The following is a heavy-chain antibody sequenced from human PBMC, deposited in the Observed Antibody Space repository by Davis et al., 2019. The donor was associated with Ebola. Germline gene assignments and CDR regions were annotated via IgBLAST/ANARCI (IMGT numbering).Heavy chain of an antibody. V-gene: IGHV1-18*01. D-gene: IGHD3-10*01. CDR3: ARAVTMVLPSGWFDT. J-gene: IGHJ5*02. CDR1: GYTFTRYV. CDR2: ISAYNGNT. Sequence: AASVTVSCKASGYTFTRYVISWVRHAPGQGLEGMGWISAYNGNTNYAQNLQGRVTMTTDTSTSTAYMEVRSLRYDDTAVYYCARAVTMVLPSGWFDTWGQGTLVTVSS.